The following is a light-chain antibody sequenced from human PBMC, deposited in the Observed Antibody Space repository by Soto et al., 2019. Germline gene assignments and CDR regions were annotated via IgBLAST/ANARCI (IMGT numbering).Light chain of an antibody. CDR3: PHSVNVPYT. J-gene: IGKJ2*01. CDR1: QTISTY. V-gene: IGKV1-39*01. Sequence: DIQMTQSPSSLSASVGDRVTITCRARQTISTYLNWYQQNPGKAPKLLIYAASNLQSGVTSRFSGSGSGTDFTLTINSLHPEDFATFYCPHSVNVPYTFGQGTKLEIK. CDR2: AAS.